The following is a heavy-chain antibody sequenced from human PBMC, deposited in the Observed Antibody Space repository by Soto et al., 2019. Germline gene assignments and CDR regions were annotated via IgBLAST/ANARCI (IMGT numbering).Heavy chain of an antibody. Sequence: GVLRLSCAASGFTFSSYAMSWVRQAPGKGLEWVSAISGSGGSTYYADSVKGRFAISRDNSKNTLYLQMNSLRAEDTAVYYCAKESDSSGYYFYFYYGMDVWGQGTTVTVSS. CDR3: AKESDSSGYYFYFYYGMDV. CDR1: GFTFSSYA. D-gene: IGHD3-22*01. J-gene: IGHJ6*02. V-gene: IGHV3-23*01. CDR2: ISGSGGST.